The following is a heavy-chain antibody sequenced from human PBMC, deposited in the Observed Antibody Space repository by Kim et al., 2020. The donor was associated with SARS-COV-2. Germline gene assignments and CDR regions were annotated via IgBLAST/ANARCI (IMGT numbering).Heavy chain of an antibody. CDR2: IIPIFGTA. Sequence: SVKVSCKASGGTFSSYAISWVRQAPGQGLEWMGGIIPIFGTANYAQKFQGRVTITADESTSTAYMELSSLRSEDTAVYYCASETPYYDSSGYYLMDAFDIWGQGTMVTVSS. CDR1: GGTFSSYA. V-gene: IGHV1-69*13. J-gene: IGHJ3*02. CDR3: ASETPYYDSSGYYLMDAFDI. D-gene: IGHD3-22*01.